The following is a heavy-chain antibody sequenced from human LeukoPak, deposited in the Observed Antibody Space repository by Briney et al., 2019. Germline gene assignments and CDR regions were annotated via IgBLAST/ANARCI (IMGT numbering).Heavy chain of an antibody. CDR1: GCTFSSYA. Sequence: GGALRLSCAASGCTFSSYAMSWVRQAPGKGLEWVSAISGSGGSTYYADSVKGRFTISRDNSKNTLYLQMNSLRAEDTAVYYCAKIFQSSSWFDLDYWGQGTLVTVSS. CDR2: ISGSGGST. D-gene: IGHD6-13*01. CDR3: AKIFQSSSWFDLDY. J-gene: IGHJ4*02. V-gene: IGHV3-23*01.